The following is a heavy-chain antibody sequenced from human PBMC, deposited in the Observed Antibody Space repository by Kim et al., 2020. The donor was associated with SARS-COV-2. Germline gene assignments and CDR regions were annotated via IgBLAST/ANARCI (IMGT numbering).Heavy chain of an antibody. D-gene: IGHD3-10*01. CDR1: GLTFSSYA. J-gene: IGHJ3*02. CDR3: AKEYYGSGSYLDGTHVFDI. Sequence: GGSLRLSCAVSGLTFSSYAMSWVRQAPGKGLEWVSTISGSGGSTYYADSVKGRFTISRDNSKNTLYLQMNSLRAEDTAVYYCAKEYYGSGSYLDGTHVFDIWGQGTMVTVSS. CDR2: ISGSGGST. V-gene: IGHV3-23*01.